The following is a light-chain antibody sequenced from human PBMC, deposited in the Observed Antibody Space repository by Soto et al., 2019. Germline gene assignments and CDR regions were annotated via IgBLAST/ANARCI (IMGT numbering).Light chain of an antibody. CDR1: QIINTW. J-gene: IGKJ3*01. CDR2: RAS. V-gene: IGKV1-5*03. CDR3: QQYETYSGT. Sequence: DIQMTQSPSSLSASVGDRVTITCRASQIINTWLAWYQQKPGKAPKLVIYRASNLVNGVPSRFSGSGSGTEFTLTISSLQPDDFSIYYCQQYETYSGTFGPGNKVDL.